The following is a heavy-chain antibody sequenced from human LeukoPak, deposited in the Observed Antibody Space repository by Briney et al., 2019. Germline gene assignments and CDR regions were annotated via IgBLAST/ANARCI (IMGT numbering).Heavy chain of an antibody. Sequence: GGSLRLSCAASGFTFSNAWMSWVRQAPGKGLEWVGRIKSKTDGGTTDYAAPVKGRFTISRDDSKNTLYLQMNSLKTEDTAVYYCTTDPGRSSSIDYWGQGTLVTVSS. CDR3: TTDPGRSSSIDY. V-gene: IGHV3-15*01. CDR1: GFTFSNAW. J-gene: IGHJ4*02. D-gene: IGHD6-6*01. CDR2: IKSKTDGGTT.